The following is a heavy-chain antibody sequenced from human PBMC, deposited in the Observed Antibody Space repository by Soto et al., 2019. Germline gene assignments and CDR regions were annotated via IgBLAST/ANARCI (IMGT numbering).Heavy chain of an antibody. CDR3: AKAGKIILGYSGYFDY. D-gene: IGHD1-1*01. Sequence: GGSLRLSCAASGFTFSSYGMHWVRQAPGKGLEWVAVISYDGSNKYYADSVKGRFTISRDNSKNTLYLQMNSLRAEDTAVYYCAKAGKIILGYSGYFDYWGQGTLVTVSS. CDR2: ISYDGSNK. V-gene: IGHV3-30*18. J-gene: IGHJ4*02. CDR1: GFTFSSYG.